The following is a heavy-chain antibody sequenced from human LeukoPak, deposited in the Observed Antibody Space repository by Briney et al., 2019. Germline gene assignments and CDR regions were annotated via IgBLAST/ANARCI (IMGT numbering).Heavy chain of an antibody. D-gene: IGHD3-3*01. J-gene: IGHJ2*01. CDR1: GFTVSSNY. Sequence: GGSLRLSCAASGFTVSSNYMSWVRQAPGKGLEWVSVIYSGGSTYYADSVKGRFTISRDNSKNTLYLQMNSLRAEDTAVYHCARYDFILISYFDLWGRGTLVTVSS. V-gene: IGHV3-53*01. CDR2: IYSGGST. CDR3: ARYDFILISYFDL.